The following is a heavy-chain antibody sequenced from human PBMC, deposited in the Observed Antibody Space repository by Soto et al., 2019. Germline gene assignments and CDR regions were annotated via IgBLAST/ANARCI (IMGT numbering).Heavy chain of an antibody. J-gene: IGHJ3*02. CDR3: ARDRNDILTGPGAFDI. Sequence: QVQLVESGGGVVQPGRSLRLSCSAAGFTFSSYGMHWVRQAPGKGLEWVAVIWYDGSNKYYADSVKGRFTISRDHSKNTLYLQMNSLRAEDTAVYYCARDRNDILTGPGAFDIWGQGTMVTVSS. V-gene: IGHV3-33*01. D-gene: IGHD3-9*01. CDR1: GFTFSSYG. CDR2: IWYDGSNK.